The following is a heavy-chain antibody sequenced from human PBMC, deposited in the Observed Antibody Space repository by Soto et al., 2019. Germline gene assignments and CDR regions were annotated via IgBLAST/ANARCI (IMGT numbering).Heavy chain of an antibody. D-gene: IGHD1-1*01. V-gene: IGHV1-8*01. Sequence: ASVKVSCKASGYTFTSYDIYWVRQATRQGLEWMGWMNPNTGNSGYAQKFQGRVTMTSDTSISTAHMELSSLRSEDTAVYYCARRAETDGWNGFGADKYYFDFWGHGTLVTVSS. CDR3: ARRAETDGWNGFGADKYYFDF. J-gene: IGHJ4*01. CDR2: MNPNTGNS. CDR1: GYTFTSYD.